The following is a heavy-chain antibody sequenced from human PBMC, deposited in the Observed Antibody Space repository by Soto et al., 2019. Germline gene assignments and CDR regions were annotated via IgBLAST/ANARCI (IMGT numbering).Heavy chain of an antibody. CDR3: ARGTVAEPYYWFDP. CDR1: GYTFTSYG. V-gene: IGHV1-18*01. J-gene: IGHJ5*02. Sequence: VASVKVSCKASGYTFTSYGINWVRQAPGQGLEWMGWISAYNGNTNYAQKLQGRVTMTTHTSTTTVYMELRSLRSDDTAVYYCARGTVAEPYYWFDPWGQGTLVTVSS. CDR2: ISAYNGNT. D-gene: IGHD6-19*01.